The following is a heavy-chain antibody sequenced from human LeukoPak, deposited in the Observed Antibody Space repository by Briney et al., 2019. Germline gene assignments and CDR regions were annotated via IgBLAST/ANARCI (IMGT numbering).Heavy chain of an antibody. V-gene: IGHV3-23*01. J-gene: IGHJ5*02. CDR2: ISGTGDSP. CDR3: AKDIGWFDP. Sequence: GGSLSLSCAASGFTFRSYAMNWVRQAPGKGLEWVSAISGTGDSPHYADSVKGRFTISRDNSKNTLYLQMNSLRAEDTAFYYCAKDIGWFDPWGQGTLVTVSS. CDR1: GFTFRSYA.